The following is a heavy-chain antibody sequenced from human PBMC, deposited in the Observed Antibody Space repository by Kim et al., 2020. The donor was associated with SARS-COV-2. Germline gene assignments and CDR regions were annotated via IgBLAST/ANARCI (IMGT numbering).Heavy chain of an antibody. CDR2: ISYDGSNK. D-gene: IGHD2-2*01. Sequence: GGSLRLSCAASGFTFSSYAMHWVRQAPGKGLEWVAVISYDGSNKYYADSVKGRFTISRDNSKNTLYLQMNSLRAEDTAVYYCARDREDIVVVPAAIFYWGQGTLVTVSS. V-gene: IGHV3-30-3*01. CDR1: GFTFSSYA. J-gene: IGHJ4*02. CDR3: ARDREDIVVVPAAIFY.